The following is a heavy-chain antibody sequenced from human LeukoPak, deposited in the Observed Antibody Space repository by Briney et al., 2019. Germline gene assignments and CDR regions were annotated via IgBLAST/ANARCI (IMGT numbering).Heavy chain of an antibody. CDR2: IKSKTDGGTI. V-gene: IGHV3-15*01. CDR3: TTDIPCSGGSCWSDY. CDR1: GFTFSNAW. Sequence: PGGSLRLSCAASGFTFSNAWMSWVRQAPGKGLEWVGRIKSKTDGGTIDYAAPVKGRFTISRDDSKTTLYVQMNSLKTEDTAMYYCTTDIPCSGGSCWSDYWGQGTLVTVSS. J-gene: IGHJ4*02. D-gene: IGHD2-15*01.